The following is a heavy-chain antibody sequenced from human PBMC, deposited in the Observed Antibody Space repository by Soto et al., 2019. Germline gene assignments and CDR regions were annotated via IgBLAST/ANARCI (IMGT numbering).Heavy chain of an antibody. V-gene: IGHV4-39*01. D-gene: IGHD4-17*01. CDR1: GDSISSSSYY. Sequence: QLQLQESGPGLVKPSETLSLTCSVSGDSISSSSYYWGWIRQPPGKGLEWIGTINYSGSTYYNPSLKSRGTISVAPSQDQFSLKVSSVTAADTAVYYCASLYGDYVHYWGQGILVSVSS. CDR2: INYSGST. CDR3: ASLYGDYVHY. J-gene: IGHJ4*02.